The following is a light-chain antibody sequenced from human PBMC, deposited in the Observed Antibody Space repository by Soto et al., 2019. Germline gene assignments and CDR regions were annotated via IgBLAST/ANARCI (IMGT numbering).Light chain of an antibody. CDR3: QQRSDWPST. J-gene: IGKJ4*01. V-gene: IGKV3-11*01. CDR2: DAS. CDR1: QSVSRY. Sequence: EIVLTQSPATLSLSPGERATLSCRASQSVSRYLAWYQQKPGQAPRLLIYDASNRATGIPARFSGSGSGTNFNLIISSLEPEDFAVYYCQQRSDWPSTFGGGTKVEIK.